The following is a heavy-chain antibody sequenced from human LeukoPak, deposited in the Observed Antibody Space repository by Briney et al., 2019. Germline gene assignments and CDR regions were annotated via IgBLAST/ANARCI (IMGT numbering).Heavy chain of an antibody. Sequence: PGGSLRLSCAASGFTFSSSTMHWVRQAPGKGLEGGAVISYDGSNKYYADSVKGRFTFSRDNSKNTLYLQMNSLRAEDTAVYFCARGGDDSGTYYLDYWGQGTLVTVSS. J-gene: IGHJ4*02. D-gene: IGHD3-10*01. CDR2: ISYDGSNK. CDR3: ARGGDDSGTYYLDY. V-gene: IGHV3-30-3*01. CDR1: GFTFSSST.